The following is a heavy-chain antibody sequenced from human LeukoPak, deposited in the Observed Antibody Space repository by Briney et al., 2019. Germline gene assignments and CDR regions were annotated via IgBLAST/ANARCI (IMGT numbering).Heavy chain of an antibody. J-gene: IGHJ6*02. D-gene: IGHD2-8*01. CDR1: GYTFTSYY. CDR2: INPSGGST. CDR3: ASKMASDYYYGMDV. Sequence: ASVKVSCKASGYTFTSYYMHWVRQAPGQGLEWMGIINPSGGSTSYARKFQDRVTMTRDTSTSTVYMELSSLRSEDTAVYYCASKMASDYYYGMDVWGQGTTVTVSS. V-gene: IGHV1-46*01.